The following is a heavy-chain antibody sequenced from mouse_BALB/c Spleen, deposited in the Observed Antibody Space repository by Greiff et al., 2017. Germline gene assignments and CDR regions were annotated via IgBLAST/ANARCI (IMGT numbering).Heavy chain of an antibody. CDR3: ASGTTVVFDY. D-gene: IGHD1-1*01. V-gene: IGHV5-9-3*01. CDR2: ISSGGSYT. J-gene: IGHJ2*01. Sequence: EVKLVESGGGLVKPGGSLKLSCAASGFTFSSYAMSWVRQTPEKRLEWVATISSGGSYTYYPDSVKGRFTISRDNAKNTLYLQMSSLRSEDTAMYYCASGTTVVFDYWGQGTTLTVSS. CDR1: GFTFSSYA.